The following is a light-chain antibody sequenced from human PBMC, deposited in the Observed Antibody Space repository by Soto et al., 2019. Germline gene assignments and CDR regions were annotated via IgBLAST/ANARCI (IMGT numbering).Light chain of an antibody. Sequence: QLVLTQSSSASASLGSSVKLTCILSSGHSTYIIAWHQQQPGKAPRFLMTLDRSGSYNRGSGVPDRFAGSSSGADRYLTISNLQFEDEGDYYCETWYSNTHKVFGGGTKLTVL. CDR2: LDRSGSY. V-gene: IGLV4-60*02. CDR1: SGHSTYI. J-gene: IGLJ3*02. CDR3: ETWYSNTHKV.